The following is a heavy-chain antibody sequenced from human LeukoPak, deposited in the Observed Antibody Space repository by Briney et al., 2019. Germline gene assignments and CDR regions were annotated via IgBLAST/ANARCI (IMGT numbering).Heavy chain of an antibody. CDR3: VREGEGVSDAFDV. D-gene: IGHD3-16*02. V-gene: IGHV3-30*02. J-gene: IGHJ3*01. Sequence: GGSLRLSCAASGFTFSSYGMHWVRQAPGKGLEWVAFIRYDGSNKYYADSVKGRFTISRDNSKNTPYLQMNSLRAEDTAVYYCVREGEGVSDAFDVWGQGTMVSVSS. CDR2: IRYDGSNK. CDR1: GFTFSSYG.